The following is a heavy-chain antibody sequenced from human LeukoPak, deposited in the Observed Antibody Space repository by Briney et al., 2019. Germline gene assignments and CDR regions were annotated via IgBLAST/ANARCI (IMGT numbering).Heavy chain of an antibody. CDR1: GGSFSGYY. Sequence: SETLSLTCAVYGGSFSGYYWSWIRQPPGKGLEWIGEINHSGSTNYDPSLKSRVTISVDTSKNQFSLKLSSVTAADTAVYYCARGGIAARPFDYWGQGTLVTVSS. CDR3: ARGGIAARPFDY. V-gene: IGHV4-34*01. D-gene: IGHD6-6*01. J-gene: IGHJ4*02. CDR2: INHSGST.